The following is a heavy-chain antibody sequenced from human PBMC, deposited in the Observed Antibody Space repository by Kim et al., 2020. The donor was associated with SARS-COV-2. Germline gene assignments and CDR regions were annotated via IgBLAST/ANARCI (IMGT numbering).Heavy chain of an antibody. CDR1: GGSISSYY. J-gene: IGHJ4*02. CDR2: IYYSGST. V-gene: IGHV4-59*13. D-gene: IGHD3-10*01. Sequence: SETLSLTCTVSGGSISSYYWSWIRQPPGKGLEWIGYIYYSGSTNYNPSLKSRVTISVDTSKNQFSLKLSSVTAADTAVYYCARVPTNYYGSGSYENWGQGTLVTVSP. CDR3: ARVPTNYYGSGSYEN.